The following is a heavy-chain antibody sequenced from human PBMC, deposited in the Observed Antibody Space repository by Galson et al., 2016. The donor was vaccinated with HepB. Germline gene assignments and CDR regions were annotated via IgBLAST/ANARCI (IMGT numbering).Heavy chain of an antibody. V-gene: IGHV5-10-1*01. CDR1: GYSFSTYW. D-gene: IGHD2-15*01. Sequence: QSGAEVKKPGESPRISCKDSGYSFSTYWIIWVRQMPGKGLEWMGRIDPSDSYTNYSPSFQGHVTISADKSISTAYLQWSSLKASDTGIYYCARQGSSAGELYYYYGMDVWGQGTTVTVAS. CDR2: IDPSDSYT. CDR3: ARQGSSAGELYYYYGMDV. J-gene: IGHJ6*02.